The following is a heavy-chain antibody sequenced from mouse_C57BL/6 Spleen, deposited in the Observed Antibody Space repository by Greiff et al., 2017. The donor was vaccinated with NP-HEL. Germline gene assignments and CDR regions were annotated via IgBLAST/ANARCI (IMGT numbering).Heavy chain of an antibody. D-gene: IGHD4-1*01. J-gene: IGHJ1*03. Sequence: EVQLQQSGPELVKPGASVKISCKASGYSFTDYNMNWVKQSNGKSLEWIGVINPNYGTTSYNQKFKGKATLTVDQSSSTAYMQLNSLTSEDSAVYYCAREGTGVGRRYWYFDVWGTGTTVTVSS. V-gene: IGHV1-39*01. CDR1: GYSFTDYN. CDR3: AREGTGVGRRYWYFDV. CDR2: INPNYGTT.